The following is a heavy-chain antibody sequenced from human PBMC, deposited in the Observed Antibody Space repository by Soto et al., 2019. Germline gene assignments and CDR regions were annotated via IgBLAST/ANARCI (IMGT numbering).Heavy chain of an antibody. J-gene: IGHJ4*02. Sequence: GGSLRLSCAASGFTFSSYDFHWVRQATAKGLEWVSGIGTAGDTYYAGSVKGRFIMSRENAKNSLYLQMNSLRAGDTAVYYCTRGADGFDYWGQGTLVTVSS. V-gene: IGHV3-13*01. CDR2: IGTAGDT. CDR3: TRGADGFDY. CDR1: GFTFSSYD. D-gene: IGHD3-16*01.